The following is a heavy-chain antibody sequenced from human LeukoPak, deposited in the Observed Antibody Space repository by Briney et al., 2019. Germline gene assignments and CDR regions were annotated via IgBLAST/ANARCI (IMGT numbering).Heavy chain of an antibody. J-gene: IGHJ4*02. D-gene: IGHD6-6*01. CDR3: ARLEAGGKLAPFDY. CDR2: ISYSGST. V-gene: IGHV4-59*08. CDR1: GGSINSYY. Sequence: PSETLSLACAVSGGSINSYYWSWIRQPPGKGLEWIGYISYSGSTDYNPSLKSRVTISIDTSKNQFSLKLSSVTAADTAVYYCARLEAGGKLAPFDYWGQGTLVTVSP.